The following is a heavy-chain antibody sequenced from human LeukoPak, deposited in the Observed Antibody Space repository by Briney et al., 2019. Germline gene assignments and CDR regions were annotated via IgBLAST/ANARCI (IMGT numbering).Heavy chain of an antibody. V-gene: IGHV1-69*05. CDR1: GGTFSSYA. Sequence: SVKVSCKASGGTFSSYAISWVRQAPGQGLEWMGGIIPIFGTANYVQKFQGRVTITTDASTSTAYMELSSLRSEDTAVYSCARVFCSGYYNYNWFDPWGQGTLVTVSS. CDR2: IIPIFGTA. CDR3: ARVFCSGYYNYNWFDP. D-gene: IGHD3-3*01. J-gene: IGHJ5*02.